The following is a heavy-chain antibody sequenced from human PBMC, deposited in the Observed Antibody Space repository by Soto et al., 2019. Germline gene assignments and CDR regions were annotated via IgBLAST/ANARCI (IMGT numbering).Heavy chain of an antibody. J-gene: IGHJ4*02. CDR3: ARDIASPGGDYFDS. CDR1: GFTFRNYT. Sequence: EVQPVESGGGLVKAGGSLRLFCTASGFTFRNYTMNWVRQAPGKGLEWVSSISTGGAYMFYADSVKGRFTISRDNAQNSLFLQIDSPRAEDTAVYYCARDIASPGGDYFDSWGQGTLVTVSS. D-gene: IGHD2-21*01. V-gene: IGHV3-21*06. CDR2: ISTGGAYM.